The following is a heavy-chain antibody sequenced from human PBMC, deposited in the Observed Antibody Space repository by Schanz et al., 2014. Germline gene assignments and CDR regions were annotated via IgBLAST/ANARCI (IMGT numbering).Heavy chain of an antibody. Sequence: QVQLVQSGAEVKKPGASVKVSCKVSGYSLNELSMHWVRQAPGRGLEWMGGFHHEDGDTVYAQKFQGRVTMTEDTSTGTAYMELRSLTSEDTAVYYCAKSQGSSFDSWGQGTLVTVSS. D-gene: IGHD6-13*01. J-gene: IGHJ4*02. CDR3: AKSQGSSFDS. V-gene: IGHV1-24*01. CDR2: FHHEDGDT. CDR1: GYSLNELS.